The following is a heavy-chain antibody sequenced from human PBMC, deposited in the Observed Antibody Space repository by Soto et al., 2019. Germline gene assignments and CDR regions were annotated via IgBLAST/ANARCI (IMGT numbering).Heavy chain of an antibody. CDR2: INPSGGST. CDR1: GYTFTSYY. Sequence: QVQLVQSGAEVKKPGASVKVSCKASGYTFTSYYMHWVRQAPGQGLEWMGIINPSGGSTSYAKKFQGRVTMTKDTSTSTIDMELRSRRDADTALYSCAIGKALAQAADYAFDIWGKGTMVTVSS. CDR3: AIGKALAQAADYAFDI. V-gene: IGHV1-46*01. J-gene: IGHJ3*02. D-gene: IGHD3-16*01.